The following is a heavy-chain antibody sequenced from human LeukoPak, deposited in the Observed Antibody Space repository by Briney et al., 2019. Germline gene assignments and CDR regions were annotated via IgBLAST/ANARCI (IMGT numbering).Heavy chain of an antibody. D-gene: IGHD3-22*01. CDR2: IYPGDSDT. J-gene: IGHJ3*02. CDR3: ARRRVYDSSGYYYFDAFDI. V-gene: IGHV5-51*01. Sequence: GESLKISCKGSEYSFPNYWIGWMRQMPGKGLGWMGIIYPGDSDTRYSPSFQGQVTISADKSISTAYLQWSSLKASDTAMYYCARRRVYDSSGYYYFDAFDIWGQGTMVTVSS. CDR1: EYSFPNYW.